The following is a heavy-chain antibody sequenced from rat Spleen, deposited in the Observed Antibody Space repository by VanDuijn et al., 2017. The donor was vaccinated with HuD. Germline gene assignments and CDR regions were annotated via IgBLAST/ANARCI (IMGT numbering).Heavy chain of an antibody. J-gene: IGHJ1*01. Sequence: EVQLVESGGGLVQPGRSLKLSCAVSGFTFSNYGLHWIRQAPTKGLEWVASISPTGGSTYYRDSVKGRFTISRDNAKSTLYLQMDSLRSEDTATYYCARDYSNFFPYWYFDFWGPGTMVTVSS. CDR3: ARDYSNFFPYWYFDF. V-gene: IGHV5-19*01. D-gene: IGHD1-2*01. CDR2: ISPTGGST. CDR1: GFTFSNYG.